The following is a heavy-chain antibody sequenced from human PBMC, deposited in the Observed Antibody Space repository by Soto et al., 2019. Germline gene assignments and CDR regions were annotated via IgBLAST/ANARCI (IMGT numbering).Heavy chain of an antibody. D-gene: IGHD5-12*01. V-gene: IGHV4-59*08. CDR1: GGSISSYY. CDR3: ARLARVGGYDWGLSYYYYYYMDV. CDR2: IYYSGST. Sequence: QVQLQESGPGLVKPSETLSLTCTVSGGSISSYYWSWIRQPPGKGLEWIGYIYYSGSTNYNPSLKSRVTISVDTSKNQFSLKLSSVTAADTAVYYCARLARVGGYDWGLSYYYYYYMDVWGKGTTVTVSS. J-gene: IGHJ6*03.